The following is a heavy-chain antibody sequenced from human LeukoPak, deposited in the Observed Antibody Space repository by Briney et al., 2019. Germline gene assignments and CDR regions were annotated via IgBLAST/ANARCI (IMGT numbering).Heavy chain of an antibody. D-gene: IGHD3-3*01. CDR3: ARVYYDFWSLFRYYYGMDV. J-gene: IGHJ6*02. CDR2: ISAYNGNT. Sequence: ASVKVSCKASGYTFTSYGISWVRQAPGQGLEWMGWISAYNGNTNYARKLQGRVTMTTDTSTSTAYMELRSLRSDDTAVYYCARVYYDFWSLFRYYYGMDVWGQGTTVTVSS. V-gene: IGHV1-18*01. CDR1: GYTFTSYG.